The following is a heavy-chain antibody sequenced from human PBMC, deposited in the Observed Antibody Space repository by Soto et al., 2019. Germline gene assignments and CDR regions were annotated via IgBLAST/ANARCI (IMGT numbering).Heavy chain of an antibody. Sequence: PSETLSLTCTFSGGSISSGGYYLNWIRQHPGKGLEWIGYIYYSGSTYYNPSLKSRVTISVDTSKNQFSLKLSSVTAADTAVYYCARPQYASSGWYGNAFDIWGQGTMVTVSS. CDR1: GGSISSGGYY. J-gene: IGHJ3*02. CDR3: ARPQYASSGWYGNAFDI. D-gene: IGHD6-19*01. V-gene: IGHV4-31*03. CDR2: IYYSGST.